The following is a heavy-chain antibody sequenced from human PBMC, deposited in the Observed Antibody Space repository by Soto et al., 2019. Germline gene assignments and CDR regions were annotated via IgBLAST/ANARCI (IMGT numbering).Heavy chain of an antibody. Sequence: EVQLVESGGGLVQPGRSLRLSCAASGFAFDQYAMHWVRQAPGKGLEWVSAISGSGGSTYYADSVKGRFTISRDNSKNTLYLQMNSLRAEDTAVYYCAKPSRVTEFDYWGQGTLVTVSS. V-gene: IGHV3-23*04. CDR3: AKPSRVTEFDY. CDR1: GFAFDQYA. J-gene: IGHJ4*02. CDR2: ISGSGGST. D-gene: IGHD5-18*01.